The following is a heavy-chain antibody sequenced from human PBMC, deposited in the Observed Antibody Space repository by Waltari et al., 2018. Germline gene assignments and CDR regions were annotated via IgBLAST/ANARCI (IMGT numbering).Heavy chain of an antibody. D-gene: IGHD5-12*01. J-gene: IGHJ4*02. Sequence: EVQLVESGGGLVQPGGSLRLSCAASGFTFSSYSMNWVRQAPGKGLEWVSYISSSSSTIYYADSVKGRFTISRDNAKNSLYLQMNSLRAEDTAVYYCARAGYSGYGLVDYWGQGTLVTVSS. V-gene: IGHV3-48*01. CDR1: GFTFSSYS. CDR2: ISSSSSTI. CDR3: ARAGYSGYGLVDY.